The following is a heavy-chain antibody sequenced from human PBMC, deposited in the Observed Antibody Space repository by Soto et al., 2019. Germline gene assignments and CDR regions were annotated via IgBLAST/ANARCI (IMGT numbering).Heavy chain of an antibody. Sequence: PGGSLRLSCAASGFTFGNDWMHWVRQAAGKGLVWVSRINMDGTSTNYADSVKGRFTISRDNAKNTLYLQMDSLRAEDTAVYYCAKSPDSVVVPAAIYFDYWGQGTLVTVSS. CDR2: INMDGTST. CDR1: GFTFGNDW. V-gene: IGHV3-74*01. CDR3: AKSPDSVVVPAAIYFDY. J-gene: IGHJ4*02. D-gene: IGHD2-2*01.